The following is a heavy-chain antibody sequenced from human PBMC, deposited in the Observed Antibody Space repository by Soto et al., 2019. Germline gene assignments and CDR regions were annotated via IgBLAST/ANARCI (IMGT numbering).Heavy chain of an antibody. J-gene: IGHJ6*02. D-gene: IGHD3-10*01. CDR1: GFTFSDYY. V-gene: IGHV3-11*01. CDR2: ISSSGSTI. Sequence: QVQLVESGGGLVKPGGSLRLSCAASGFTFSDYYMSWIRQAPGKGLEWVSYISSSGSTIYYADSVKGRFTISRDNAKNSLYLQMNSLRAEDTAVYYCARDIALGLWFKMYYYYYGMDVWGQGTTVTVSS. CDR3: ARDIALGLWFKMYYYYYGMDV.